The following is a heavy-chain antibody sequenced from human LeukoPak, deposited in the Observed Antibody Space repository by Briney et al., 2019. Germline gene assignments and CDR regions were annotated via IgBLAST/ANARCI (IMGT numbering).Heavy chain of an antibody. CDR2: IYYSGST. CDR3: ARGIQLWSYYYYYYMDV. J-gene: IGHJ6*03. V-gene: IGHV4-59*12. Sequence: SETLSLTCTVSGVSISSYYWSWIRQPPGKGLEWIGYIYYSGSTNYNPSLKSRVTISVDTSKNQFSLKLSSVTAADTAVYYCARGIQLWSYYYYYYMDVWGKGTTVTVSS. D-gene: IGHD5-18*01. CDR1: GVSISSYY.